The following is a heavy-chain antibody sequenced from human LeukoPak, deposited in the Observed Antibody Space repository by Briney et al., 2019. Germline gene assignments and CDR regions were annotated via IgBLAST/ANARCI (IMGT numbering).Heavy chain of an antibody. CDR2: INPSGGST. D-gene: IGHD2-15*01. CDR3: ASGLGFCSGSDCTNLVKDYYYGMNV. CDR1: GYTFTSYY. J-gene: IGHJ6*02. V-gene: IGHV1-46*01. Sequence: GASVKVSCKASGYTFTSYYMHWVRQAPGQGLEWMGIINPSGGSTSYAQKFQGRVTMTRDTSTSTVYMELSSLRSEDTAVYYCASGLGFCSGSDCTNLVKDYYYGMNVWGQGTTVTVSS.